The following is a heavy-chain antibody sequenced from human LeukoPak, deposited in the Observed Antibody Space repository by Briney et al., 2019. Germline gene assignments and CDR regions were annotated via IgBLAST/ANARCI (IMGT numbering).Heavy chain of an antibody. J-gene: IGHJ4*02. V-gene: IGHV4-61*02. CDR3: ARKLVVVAATRHFGFDY. D-gene: IGHD2-15*01. Sequence: PSQTLSLTCTVSGGSISSGSYYWSWIRQPAGKGLEWIGRIYTSGSTNYNPSLKSRVTISVDTSKNQFSLKLSSVTAADTAVYYCARKLVVVAATRHFGFDYWGQGTLVTVSS. CDR1: GGSISSGSYY. CDR2: IYTSGST.